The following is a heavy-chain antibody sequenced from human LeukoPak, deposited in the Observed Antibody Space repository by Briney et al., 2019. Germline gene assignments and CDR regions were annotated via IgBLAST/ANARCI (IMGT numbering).Heavy chain of an antibody. D-gene: IGHD6-13*01. J-gene: IGHJ4*02. CDR1: GFTFDDYA. Sequence: GGSLRLSCAASGFTFDDYAMHWVRHAPGKGLEWVSGISWNSGSIAYADSVKGRFTISRDNAKNSLYLQMNSLRAEDAALYYCAKDKGLHYSSSWPDYWGQGTLVTVSS. CDR2: ISWNSGSI. V-gene: IGHV3-9*01. CDR3: AKDKGLHYSSSWPDY.